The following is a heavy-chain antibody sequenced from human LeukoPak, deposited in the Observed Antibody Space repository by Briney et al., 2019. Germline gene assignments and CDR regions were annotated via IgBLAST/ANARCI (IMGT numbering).Heavy chain of an antibody. CDR3: TRGGRDGFDI. Sequence: GGSLRLSCAPSRFTFSSYDMHCVRQATGKGLEWVSGLGTAGDRYSSGSVKGRFTITRENAKSSLYLQMNSLTVGDTALYYCTRGGRDGFDIWGQGTVVTVSS. V-gene: IGHV3-13*01. CDR1: RFTFSSYD. J-gene: IGHJ3*02. CDR2: LGTAGDR. D-gene: IGHD2-15*01.